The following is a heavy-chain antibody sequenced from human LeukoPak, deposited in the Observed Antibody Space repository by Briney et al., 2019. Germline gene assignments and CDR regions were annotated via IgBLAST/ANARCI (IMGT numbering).Heavy chain of an antibody. D-gene: IGHD6-19*01. Sequence: ASVKVSCKASGGTFSSYAISWVRQAPGQGLEWMGGIIPIFGTANYAQKFQGRVTITADESTSTAYMELSSLRSDDTAVYYCARAGEVYNSGSYLEYWGQGTLVTVSS. CDR2: IIPIFGTA. J-gene: IGHJ4*02. CDR3: ARAGEVYNSGSYLEY. V-gene: IGHV1-69*13. CDR1: GGTFSSYA.